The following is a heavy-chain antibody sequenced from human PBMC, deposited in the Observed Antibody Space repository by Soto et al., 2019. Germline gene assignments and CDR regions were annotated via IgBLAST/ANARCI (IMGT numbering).Heavy chain of an antibody. D-gene: IGHD6-19*01. CDR2: ISAYNGNT. V-gene: IGHV1-18*01. J-gene: IGHJ6*02. CDR3: ARDFGLANQAVDGMDV. CDR1: GYTFTSYG. Sequence: PGASVKVSCKASGYTFTSYGISWVRQAPGQGLEWIGWISAYNGNTNYAQKLQGRVTMTTDTSTSTAYMELRSLRSDDTAVYYCARDFGLANQAVDGMDVWGQGTTVTVYS.